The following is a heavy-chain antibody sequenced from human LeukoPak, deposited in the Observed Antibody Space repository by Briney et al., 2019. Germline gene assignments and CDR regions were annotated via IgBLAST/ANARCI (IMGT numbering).Heavy chain of an antibody. CDR2: ISHDGGKK. V-gene: IGHV3-30*03. Sequence: GGSLRLSCAASEFAFSSYNLHWLRQAPGKGLDWVAFISHDGGKKYYADSVRGRFTISRDNSKNSLYLQMNSLGVEDTALYYCARDSPGEVVTARGDYWGQGTLVTVSS. D-gene: IGHD2-21*02. CDR1: EFAFSSYN. CDR3: ARDSPGEVVTARGDY. J-gene: IGHJ4*02.